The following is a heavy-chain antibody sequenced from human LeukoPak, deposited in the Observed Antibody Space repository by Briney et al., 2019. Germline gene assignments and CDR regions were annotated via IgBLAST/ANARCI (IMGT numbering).Heavy chain of an antibody. D-gene: IGHD3-10*01. CDR3: ARGVHYFDY. V-gene: IGHV3-7*01. CDR1: GFTFSNYW. J-gene: IGHJ4*02. Sequence: GGSLRLSCAASGFTFSNYWMSWIRQALGKGLEWVANIKQDGSEKYYVDSVKGRFTISRDNAKNSLYLQMDSLRAEDTAVYYCARGVHYFDYSGQGTLVSVSS. CDR2: IKQDGSEK.